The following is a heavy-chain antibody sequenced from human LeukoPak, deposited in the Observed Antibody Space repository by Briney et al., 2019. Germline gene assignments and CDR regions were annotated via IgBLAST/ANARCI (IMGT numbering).Heavy chain of an antibody. CDR2: IKQDGSEK. CDR1: GFTFSSYW. D-gene: IGHD5-12*01. J-gene: IGHJ4*02. CDR3: ARVGGYDPYYFDY. Sequence: GGSLRLSCAASGFTFSSYWMSWVRQAPGKGLEWVANIKQDGSEKYYVDSVKGRFTISRDKAKNSLYLQMNSLRAEDTAVYYCARVGGYDPYYFDYWGQGTLVTVSS. V-gene: IGHV3-7*01.